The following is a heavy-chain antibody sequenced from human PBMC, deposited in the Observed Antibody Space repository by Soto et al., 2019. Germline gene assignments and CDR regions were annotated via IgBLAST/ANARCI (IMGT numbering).Heavy chain of an antibody. CDR3: ARYSSGWYKYAFDI. D-gene: IGHD6-19*01. CDR2: IYYSGST. CDR1: GGSISSYY. V-gene: IGHV4-59*01. J-gene: IGHJ3*02. Sequence: SETLSITCTVSGGSISSYYWSWIRQPPGKGLEWIGYIYYSGSTNYNPSLKSRVTISVDTSKNQFSLKLSSVTAADTAVYYCARYSSGWYKYAFDIWGQGTMVTVSS.